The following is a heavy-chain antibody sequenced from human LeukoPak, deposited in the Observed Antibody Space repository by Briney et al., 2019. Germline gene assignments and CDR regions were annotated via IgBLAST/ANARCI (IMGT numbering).Heavy chain of an antibody. J-gene: IGHJ5*02. V-gene: IGHV3-74*01. Sequence: GGSLRLSCAASGFTFSSYWMHWVRQGPGKGLVWVSRISTDGSSTDYADSVKGRFTISRENAKNTLYLQMNSLRAEDTAVYYCARTRTLSIAGGFDTWGQGSLVTVSS. CDR2: ISTDGSST. CDR3: ARTRTLSIAGGFDT. CDR1: GFTFSSYW. D-gene: IGHD3-16*01.